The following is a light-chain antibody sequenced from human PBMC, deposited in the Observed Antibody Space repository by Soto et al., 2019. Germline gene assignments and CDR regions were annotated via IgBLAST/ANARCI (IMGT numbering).Light chain of an antibody. Sequence: EMFLTQCRFTLSLAPGERAALSGRASHTISSSYLAWYQQKPGQAPRLLMYGISRRATGIPDRFSGRGSGTDFTITITTMEHEDFEVHYSQTHVTSPNRTFGQGT. CDR2: GIS. J-gene: IGKJ1*01. V-gene: IGKV3-20*01. CDR1: HTISSSY. CDR3: QTHVTSPNRT.